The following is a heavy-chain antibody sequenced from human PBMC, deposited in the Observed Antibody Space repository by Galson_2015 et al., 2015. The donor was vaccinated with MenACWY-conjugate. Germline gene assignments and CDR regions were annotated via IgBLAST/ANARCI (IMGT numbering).Heavy chain of an antibody. CDR3: ARWVAVKMIEY. J-gene: IGHJ4*02. V-gene: IGHV4-59*01. D-gene: IGHD6-19*01. CDR2: IHYSGST. Sequence: ETLSLTCSVSGASISTDYWSWIRQPPGKGLEWIGYIHYSGSTKYNPSLKTRVTMSLDTSENQFSLKLSSVTAADMAVYYCARWVAVKMIEYCGQGTLVTVSS. CDR1: GASISTDY.